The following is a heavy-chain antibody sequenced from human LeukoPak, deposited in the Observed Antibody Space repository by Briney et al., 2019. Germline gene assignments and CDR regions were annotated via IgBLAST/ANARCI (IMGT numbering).Heavy chain of an antibody. CDR1: GYTFTGYY. D-gene: IGHD3-10*01. CDR2: INSNSGGT. J-gene: IGHJ4*02. Sequence: ASVKVSCKASGYTFTGYYMHWVRQAPGQGLEWMGWINSNSGGTNYAQKFQGRVTMTRDTSISTAYMELSRLRSDDTAVYYCARATYYYGSDFDYWGQGTLVTVSS. V-gene: IGHV1-2*02. CDR3: ARATYYYGSDFDY.